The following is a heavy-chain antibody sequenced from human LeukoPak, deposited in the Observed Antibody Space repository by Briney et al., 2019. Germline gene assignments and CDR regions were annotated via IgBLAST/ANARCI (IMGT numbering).Heavy chain of an antibody. CDR3: ARSFWSGYYIYWYFDL. CDR2: IYYSGST. D-gene: IGHD3-3*01. V-gene: IGHV4-31*03. CDR1: GGSISSGGYY. J-gene: IGHJ2*01. Sequence: SETLSLTCTVSGGSISSGGYYWSWIRQHPGKGLEWIGYIYYSGSTYYNPSLKSRVTISVDTSKNQFSLKLSSVTAADTAVYYCARSFWSGYYIYWYFDLWGRGTLVTVSS.